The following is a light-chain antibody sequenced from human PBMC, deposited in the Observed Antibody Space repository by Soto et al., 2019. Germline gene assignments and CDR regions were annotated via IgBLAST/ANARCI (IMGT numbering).Light chain of an antibody. CDR2: DDS. J-gene: IGLJ3*02. CDR1: NIGSKS. Sequence: SYVMTQPPSVSVAPGQTAKISCGGNNIGSKSVHWYQQKPGQAPVLVIYDDSDRPSGIPDRFSGSNSGNTATVTISSVEAGDEADYYCQVWDNVSDHGVFGGGTKVTVL. V-gene: IGLV3-21*02. CDR3: QVWDNVSDHGV.